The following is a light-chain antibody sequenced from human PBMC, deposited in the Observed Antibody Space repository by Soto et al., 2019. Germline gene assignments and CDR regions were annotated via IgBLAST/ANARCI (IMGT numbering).Light chain of an antibody. CDR2: GAS. V-gene: IGKV3D-15*01. CDR1: QSVSSN. Sequence: EIVMTQSPATLSVSPGERATLACRASQSVSSNLAWYQQKPGQAPRLLIYGASNRDTGIPDIFSDSGSGTDLQLNISRLEPEDVAVYYGQQYQSSPPTYTFGQGTKREI. CDR3: QQYQSSPPTYT. J-gene: IGKJ2*01.